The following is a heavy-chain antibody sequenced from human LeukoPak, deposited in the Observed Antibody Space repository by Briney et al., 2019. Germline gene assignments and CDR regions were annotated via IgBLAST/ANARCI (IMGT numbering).Heavy chain of an antibody. CDR1: GGSFSGYY. Sequence: SETLSLTCAVYGGSFSGYYWSWIRQPPGKGLEWIGEINRSGGTNYNPSLKSRVTISVDTSKNQFSLKLSSVTAADTAVYYCARDVRYYYGSGSPMGYYYYGMDVWGQGTTVTVSS. V-gene: IGHV4-34*01. D-gene: IGHD3-10*01. J-gene: IGHJ6*02. CDR2: INRSGGT. CDR3: ARDVRYYYGSGSPMGYYYYGMDV.